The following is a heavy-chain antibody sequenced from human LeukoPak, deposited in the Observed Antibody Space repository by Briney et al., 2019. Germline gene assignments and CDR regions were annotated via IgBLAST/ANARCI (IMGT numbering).Heavy chain of an antibody. Sequence: PSETLSLTCAVYGGSFSGYYWSWIRQPPGKGLEWIGEINHSGSTNYNPSLKSQVTISVDTSKNQFSLKLSSVTAADTAVYYCARGRRYSSGWTREYYFDYWGQGTLVTVSS. CDR1: GGSFSGYY. CDR3: ARGRRYSSGWTREYYFDY. V-gene: IGHV4-34*01. J-gene: IGHJ4*02. CDR2: INHSGST. D-gene: IGHD6-19*01.